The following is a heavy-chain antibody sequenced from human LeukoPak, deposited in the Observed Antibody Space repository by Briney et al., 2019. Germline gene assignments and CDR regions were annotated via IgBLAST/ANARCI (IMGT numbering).Heavy chain of an antibody. CDR2: INPNSGGT. J-gene: IGHJ5*02. CDR3: ARDRFESYDYGDYHSFDP. V-gene: IGHV1-2*02. CDR1: GYTFTGYY. Sequence: ASVKVSCKASGYTFTGYYMHWVQQAPGQGLEWMGWINPNSGGTNYAQKFQGRVTMTRDTSISTAYMELSRLRSDDTAVYYCARDRFESYDYGDYHSFDPWGQGTLVTVSS. D-gene: IGHD4-17*01.